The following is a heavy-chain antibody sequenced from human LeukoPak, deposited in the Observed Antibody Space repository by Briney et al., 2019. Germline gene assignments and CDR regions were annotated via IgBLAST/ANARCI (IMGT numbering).Heavy chain of an antibody. J-gene: IGHJ4*02. CDR3: ARLGGVYGGYYFDY. V-gene: IGHV4-39*01. Sequence: SQTLSLTCTVSGGSLSSGGYHWGWIRQPPGKGLEWIGSISYSGSTYYNLSLKSRVTISVDTSKNQFSLKLNSLTAADTAVYFCARLGGVYGGYYFDYWGQGTLVTVSS. CDR1: GGSLSSGGYH. CDR2: ISYSGST. D-gene: IGHD2-8*02.